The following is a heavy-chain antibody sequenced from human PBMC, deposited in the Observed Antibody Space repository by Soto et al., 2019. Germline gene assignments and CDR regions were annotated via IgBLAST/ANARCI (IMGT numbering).Heavy chain of an antibody. CDR3: AKLLGSGSYYYYGMDV. CDR2: ISGSGGST. Sequence: GGSLRLSCAASGFTFSSYAMSRVRQAPGKGLEWVSAISGSGGSTYYADSVKGRFTISRDNSKNTLYLQMNSLRAEDTAVYYCAKLLGSGSYYYYGMDVWGQGTTVTVSS. V-gene: IGHV3-23*01. CDR1: GFTFSSYA. J-gene: IGHJ6*02. D-gene: IGHD3-10*01.